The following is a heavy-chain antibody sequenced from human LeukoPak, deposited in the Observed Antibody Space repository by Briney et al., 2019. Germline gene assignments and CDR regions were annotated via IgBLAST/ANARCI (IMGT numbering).Heavy chain of an antibody. CDR2: ISGGGGST. CDR1: GFTFSTYY. D-gene: IGHD6-13*01. J-gene: IGHJ4*02. CDR3: AKCAGYSSSWPIDY. V-gene: IGHV3-23*01. Sequence: PGGSLRLSCAASGFTFSTYYMNWVRQAPGKGLEWVSAISGGGGSTSYADSVKGRFTISSDNSKNTLYLQMNNLRAEDTAVYYCAKCAGYSSSWPIDYWGQGTLVTVSS.